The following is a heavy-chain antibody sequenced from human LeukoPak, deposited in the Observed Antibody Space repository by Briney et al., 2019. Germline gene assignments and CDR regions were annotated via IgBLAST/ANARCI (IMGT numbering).Heavy chain of an antibody. D-gene: IGHD3-22*01. CDR2: INHSGST. J-gene: IGHJ3*02. CDR1: GGSFSGYY. Sequence: PSETLSLTCAVYGGSFSGYYWSWIRQPPGKGLEWIGGINHSGSTNYNPSLKSRVTMSVDTSKNQFSLKLSSVTAADTAVYYCASTYYYDSSKMAFDIWGQGTMVTVSS. CDR3: ASTYYYDSSKMAFDI. V-gene: IGHV4-34*01.